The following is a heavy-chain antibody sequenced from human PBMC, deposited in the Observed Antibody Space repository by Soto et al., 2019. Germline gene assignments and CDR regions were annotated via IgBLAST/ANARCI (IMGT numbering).Heavy chain of an antibody. CDR3: ARTSSSYLGNWFDP. Sequence: PSETLSLTCTVPGASITSSYWSWIRQPPGKGLEWIGYIYYSGSTNYNPSLKSRVTISVDTSKNQFSLKLSSVTAADTAVYYCARTSSSYLGNWFDPWGQGTLVTVS. V-gene: IGHV4-59*08. J-gene: IGHJ5*02. CDR1: GASITSSY. CDR2: IYYSGST. D-gene: IGHD6-13*01.